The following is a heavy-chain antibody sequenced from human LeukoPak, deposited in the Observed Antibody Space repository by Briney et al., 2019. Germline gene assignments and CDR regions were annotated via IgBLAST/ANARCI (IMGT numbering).Heavy chain of an antibody. D-gene: IGHD3-22*01. J-gene: IGHJ4*02. CDR2: ISGSGGST. CDR1: GFTFSSYA. Sequence: GGSLRLSCAASGFTFSSYAMSWVRQAPGKGLEWVSAISGSGGSTYYADSVKGRFTISRDNSKNTLYLQMNSLRAEDTAVYYCAKPLAYYYDSSGYQGWGQGTLVTVSS. CDR3: AKPLAYYYDSSGYQG. V-gene: IGHV3-23*01.